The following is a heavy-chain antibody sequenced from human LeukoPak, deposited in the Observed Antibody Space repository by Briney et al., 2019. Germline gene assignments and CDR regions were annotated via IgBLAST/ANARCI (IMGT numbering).Heavy chain of an antibody. CDR3: ARDEGFVVVTAILDY. D-gene: IGHD2-21*02. J-gene: IGHJ4*02. CDR1: GFTFSSYA. V-gene: IGHV3-30-3*01. Sequence: PGGSLRLSCAASGFTFSSYAMHWVRQAPGKGLEWVAVISYDGSNKYYADSVKGRVTISRDNSKNTLYLQMNSLRAEDTAVYYCARDEGFVVVTAILDYWGQGTLVTVSS. CDR2: ISYDGSNK.